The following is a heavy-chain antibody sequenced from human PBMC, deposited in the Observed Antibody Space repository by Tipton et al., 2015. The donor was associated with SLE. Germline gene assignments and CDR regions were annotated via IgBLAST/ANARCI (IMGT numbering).Heavy chain of an antibody. V-gene: IGHV4-59*01. J-gene: IGHJ6*03. CDR1: GGSISIYY. Sequence: TLSLTCTVSGGSISIYYWSWIRQPPGKGLEWIGDIYYSGSNNYNPSLKSRVTISVDTSKNQFSLKLSSVTAADTAVYYCAREGRYPYYYYYMDVWGKGTTVTVSS. CDR3: AREGRYPYYYYYMDV. CDR2: IYYSGSN. D-gene: IGHD2-2*01.